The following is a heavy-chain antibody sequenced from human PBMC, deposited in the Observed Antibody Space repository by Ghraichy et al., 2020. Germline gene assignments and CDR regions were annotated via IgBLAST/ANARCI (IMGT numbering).Heavy chain of an antibody. D-gene: IGHD3-10*01. CDR1: GYTFSLFG. Sequence: ASVKVSCKASGYTFSLFGITWVRQAPGQGLEWMGWISAYTGKTDYAQKLQGRVTMTTDTSTSTAYMELRSLGSDDTAVYYCARAVYGSGTGGYFLHWGQGTLVTVSS. J-gene: IGHJ1*01. CDR3: ARAVYGSGTGGYFLH. CDR2: ISAYTGKT. V-gene: IGHV1-18*01.